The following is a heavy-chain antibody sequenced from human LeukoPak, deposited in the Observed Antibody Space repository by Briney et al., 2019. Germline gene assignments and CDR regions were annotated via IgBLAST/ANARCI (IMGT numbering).Heavy chain of an antibody. J-gene: IGHJ4*02. CDR1: GYTFTGYY. V-gene: IGHV1-2*02. Sequence: ASVKVSCKASGYTFTGYYMHWVRQAPGQGLEWMGWINPNSGGTNYAQKLQGRVTVTTDTSTSTAYMELRSLRSDDTAVYYCARSGGYSYAVDYWGQGTLVTVSS. CDR2: INPNSGGT. CDR3: ARSGGYSYAVDY. D-gene: IGHD5-18*01.